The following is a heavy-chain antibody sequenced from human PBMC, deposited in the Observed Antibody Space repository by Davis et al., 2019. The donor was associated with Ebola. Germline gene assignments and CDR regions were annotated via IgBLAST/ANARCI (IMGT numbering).Heavy chain of an antibody. D-gene: IGHD3-22*01. CDR1: GFTFSSFA. J-gene: IGHJ4*02. Sequence: PGGSLRLSCAASGFTFSSFALSWVRQAPGKGLEWVSTISGSGGSTYYADSVKGRFSISRDNSKNTLYLQMHSLRAEDTAVYYCATGSSGYYYFDYWGQGTLVTVSS. CDR3: ATGSSGYYYFDY. V-gene: IGHV3-23*01. CDR2: ISGSGGST.